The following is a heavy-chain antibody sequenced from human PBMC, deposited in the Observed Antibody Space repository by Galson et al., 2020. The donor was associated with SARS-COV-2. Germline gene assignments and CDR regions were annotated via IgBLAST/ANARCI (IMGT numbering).Heavy chain of an antibody. CDR1: GFTFSTYS. CDR3: AAPYATSYF. Sequence: GGSLRLSCAASGFTFSTYSMNWVRQAPGKGLEWVSSITSTSTYTYYADSVRGRFTISRDNAKKSLYLQMNSLRAEDTAVYYCAAPYATSYFWGQGTLVTVSS. CDR2: ITSTSTYT. V-gene: IGHV3-21*01. D-gene: IGHD2-2*01. J-gene: IGHJ4*02.